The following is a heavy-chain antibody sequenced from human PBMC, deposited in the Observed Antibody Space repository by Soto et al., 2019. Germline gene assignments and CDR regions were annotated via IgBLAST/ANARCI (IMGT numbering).Heavy chain of an antibody. CDR3: TREYPGFDP. CDR2: VTGDTGGT. CDR1: GYTFTTYA. J-gene: IGHJ5*02. D-gene: IGHD2-2*02. Sequence: QVHLVQSGAVVKEPGDSVKVSCMTSGYTFTTYAIHWVRQAPGGGLEWVGWVTGDTGGTKYAREFQGRVTLTRNISTSTSYMELSSLTSVDTAVYYCTREYPGFDPWGQGTLVTVSS. V-gene: IGHV1-3*01.